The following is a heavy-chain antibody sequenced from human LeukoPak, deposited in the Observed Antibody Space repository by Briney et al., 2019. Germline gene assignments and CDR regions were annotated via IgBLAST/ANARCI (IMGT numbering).Heavy chain of an antibody. CDR1: GGTFISYA. CDR3: AREHSSPGDYYYYGMDV. CDR2: IIPISGTA. D-gene: IGHD6-13*01. Sequence: ASVKVSCKASGGTFISYAISWVRQASGQGLEWMGRIIPISGTANYAQKFQGRVTITADKSTSTAYMELSSLRSEDTAVYYCAREHSSPGDYYYYGMDVWGQGTTVTVSS. V-gene: IGHV1-69*04. J-gene: IGHJ6*02.